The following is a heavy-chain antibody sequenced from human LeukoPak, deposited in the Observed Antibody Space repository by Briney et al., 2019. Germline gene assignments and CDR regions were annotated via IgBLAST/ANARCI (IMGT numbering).Heavy chain of an antibody. Sequence: GGSLRLSCAASGFTFNNYAMSWVRQAPGKGLEWVSAISGSGGSTYYADSVKGRFTISRDNSKNTLYLQMNSLRAEDTAVYYCAKHSAVAGSSIKPWGQGALVTVSS. D-gene: IGHD6-19*01. J-gene: IGHJ5*02. CDR2: ISGSGGST. CDR3: AKHSAVAGSSIKP. CDR1: GFTFNNYA. V-gene: IGHV3-23*01.